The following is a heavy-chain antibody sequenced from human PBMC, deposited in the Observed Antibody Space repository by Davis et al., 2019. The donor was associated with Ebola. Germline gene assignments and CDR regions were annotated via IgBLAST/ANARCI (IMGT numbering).Heavy chain of an antibody. CDR1: GYTFTSYY. D-gene: IGHD3-10*01. J-gene: IGHJ4*02. CDR2: INAGHGNT. CDR3: ARVGGNELLWFGEPFDY. V-gene: IGHV1-3*01. Sequence: ASVKVSCKASGYTFTSYYMHWVRQAPGQRLEWMRWINAGHGNTKYSQKFQGRVTITRDTSASKAYMELSSLRSEDTAVYYCARVGGNELLWFGEPFDYWGQGTLVTVSS.